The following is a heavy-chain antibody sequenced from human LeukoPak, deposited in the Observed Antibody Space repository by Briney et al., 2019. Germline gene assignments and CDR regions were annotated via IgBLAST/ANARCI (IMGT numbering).Heavy chain of an antibody. D-gene: IGHD6-19*01. CDR2: INDSGNT. J-gene: IGHJ4*02. CDR1: GGSFSGYY. V-gene: IGHV4-34*01. CDR3: ARARGAVAIDY. Sequence: SETLSLTCAVYGGSFSGYYWSWIRQTPGKGLEWIGEINDSGNTNYNPSLKSRVTLSVDTSKNQFSLKVSSVTAADTAVYYCARARGAVAIDYWGQGTLAIVSS.